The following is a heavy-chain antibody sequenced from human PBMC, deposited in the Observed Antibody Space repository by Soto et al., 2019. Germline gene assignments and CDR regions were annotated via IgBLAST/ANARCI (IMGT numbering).Heavy chain of an antibody. CDR1: VDSVSSTSAA. Sequence: SQTLSLTCAISVDSVSSTSAACNWLRQSPSRGLEWLGRTYNRSKWYNDYAPSVKSQITINPEIYRNQFSLQLNSVAPEDTAVYYCARERGVLSEAFDIWGQGTVVTVSS. J-gene: IGHJ3*02. V-gene: IGHV6-1*01. D-gene: IGHD3-10*01. CDR2: TYNRSKWYN. CDR3: ARERGVLSEAFDI.